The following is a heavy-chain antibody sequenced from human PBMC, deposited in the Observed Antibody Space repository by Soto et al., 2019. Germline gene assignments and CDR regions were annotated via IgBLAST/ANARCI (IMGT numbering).Heavy chain of an antibody. CDR1: GYTFHSYG. V-gene: IGHV1-18*04. J-gene: IGHJ5*02. D-gene: IGHD6-19*01. CDR3: AREISSGRANWFDP. Sequence: QVQLVQSGAEVKKPGASVKVSCKASGYTFHSYGISWVRLAPGQGLEWMGTISGYNGNTNYAQKLQGRVTRTTDTSTSTAYMELRSLRSDDTALYYCAREISSGRANWFDPWGQGTLVTVSS. CDR2: ISGYNGNT.